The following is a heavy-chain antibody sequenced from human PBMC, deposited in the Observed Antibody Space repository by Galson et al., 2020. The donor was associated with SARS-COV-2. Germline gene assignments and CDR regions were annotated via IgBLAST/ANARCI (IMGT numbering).Heavy chain of an antibody. CDR3: VRLARPYYYYMDV. CDR2: ISPSGDRT. V-gene: IGHV3-23*01. Sequence: GESLKISCAASGFSFPGYGMSWVRQAPGRGLEWVSAISPSGDRTNYADSVKGRFTISRDFSKNTLYLQMNSLRAEDTAVYYCVRLARPYYYYMDVWGKGTTVTVSS. J-gene: IGHJ6*03. CDR1: GFSFPGYG. D-gene: IGHD2-21*01.